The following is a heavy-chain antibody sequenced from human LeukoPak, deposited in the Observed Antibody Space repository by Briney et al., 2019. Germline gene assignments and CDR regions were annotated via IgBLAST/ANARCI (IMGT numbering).Heavy chain of an antibody. CDR3: ARAPDYNGFLYYFDY. CDR2: IPYSRST. V-gene: IGHV4-59*01. CDR1: GGSIRSYY. Sequence: PSETLSLTCTVSGGSIRSYYWSWIRQPPGKGLEWIGYIPYSRSTNYNPSLKSRVTISVDTSKNHFSLRLSSVTAADTAVYYCARAPDYNGFLYYFDYWGQGTLVTVSS. J-gene: IGHJ4*02. D-gene: IGHD2/OR15-2a*01.